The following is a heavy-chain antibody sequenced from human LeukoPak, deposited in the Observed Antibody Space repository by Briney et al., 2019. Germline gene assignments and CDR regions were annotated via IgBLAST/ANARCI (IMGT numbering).Heavy chain of an antibody. Sequence: SETLSLTCTVSGGSVSSGDYYWSWIRQPPGKGLEWIGYIYYSGSTHYSPSLKSRVTILVETSKNQFSLNLSSVTAADTAVYYCAATYGSVNYCYYYYGMDVWGQGTTVTVSS. V-gene: IGHV4-30-4*01. CDR1: GGSVSSGDYY. CDR2: IYYSGST. J-gene: IGHJ6*02. CDR3: AATYGSVNYCYYYYGMDV. D-gene: IGHD3-10*01.